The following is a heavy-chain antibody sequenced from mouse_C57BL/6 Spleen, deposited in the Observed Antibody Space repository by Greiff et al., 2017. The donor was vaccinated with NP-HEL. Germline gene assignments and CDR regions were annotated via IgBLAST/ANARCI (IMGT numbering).Heavy chain of an antibody. CDR2: INPSTGGT. Sequence: VQLKESGPELVKPGASVKISCKASGYSFTGYYMNWVKQSPEKSLEWIGEINPSTGGTTYNQKFKAKATLTVDKSSSTAYMQLKSLTSEDSAVYYCARKKITTVVEGYFDVWGTGTTVTVSS. CDR1: GYSFTGYY. D-gene: IGHD1-1*01. CDR3: ARKKITTVVEGYFDV. J-gene: IGHJ1*03. V-gene: IGHV1-42*01.